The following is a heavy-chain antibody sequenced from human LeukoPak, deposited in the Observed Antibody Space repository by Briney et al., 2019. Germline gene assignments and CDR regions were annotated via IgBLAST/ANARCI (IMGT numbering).Heavy chain of an antibody. CDR2: IYYSGST. J-gene: IGHJ5*02. Sequence: SETLSLTCTVSGGSISSYYWSWIRQPPGKGLEWIGYIYYSGSTYYNPSLKSRVTISVDTSKNQFSLKLSSVTAADTAVYYCARERGGYCSGGSCYVFDPWGQGTLVTVSS. CDR1: GGSISSYY. V-gene: IGHV4-59*12. D-gene: IGHD2-15*01. CDR3: ARERGGYCSGGSCYVFDP.